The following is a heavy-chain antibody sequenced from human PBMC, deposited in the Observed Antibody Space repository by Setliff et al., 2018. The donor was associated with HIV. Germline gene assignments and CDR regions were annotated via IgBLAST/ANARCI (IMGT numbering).Heavy chain of an antibody. Sequence: PGGSLRLSCVASGFTFNNYAMKWVRQAPGKGLEWVSGMSGSARSTYDADSVKGRFTISRDNSKNTLNLQMNSLRADDSAIYFCAKDLYSNPYYFDYWGQGTLVTVSS. CDR2: MSGSARST. V-gene: IGHV3-23*01. CDR1: GFTFNNYA. D-gene: IGHD4-4*01. CDR3: AKDLYSNPYYFDY. J-gene: IGHJ4*02.